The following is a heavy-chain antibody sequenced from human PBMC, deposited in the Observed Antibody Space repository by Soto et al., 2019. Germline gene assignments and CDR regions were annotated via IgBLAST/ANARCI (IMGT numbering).Heavy chain of an antibody. D-gene: IGHD3-16*01. CDR2: MNPNSGNT. CDR1: GNTITRYE. Sequence: ESGKPTCEASGNTITRYELNWVRQATGQGLEWMGWMNPNSGNTGYAQKFQGRVTMTRNTSISTAYMELSSLRSEDTAVYYCAILSLRELGAIFD. CDR3: AILSLRELGAIFD. J-gene: IGHJ2*01. V-gene: IGHV1-8*01.